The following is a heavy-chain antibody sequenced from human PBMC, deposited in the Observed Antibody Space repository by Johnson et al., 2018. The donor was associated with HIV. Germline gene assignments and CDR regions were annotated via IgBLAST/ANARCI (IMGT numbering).Heavy chain of an antibody. V-gene: IGHV3-20*01. J-gene: IGHJ3*02. CDR3: AKGGIAAVYDAFAI. Sequence: VQLVESGGGVVRPGGSLRLSCAASGFTFDDYGMSWVRQAPGKGLEWVSGINWNGGSTGYADSVKGRFTISRDNSKNTRYLQMHSLRAEDTAVYHCAKGGIAAVYDAFAIWGQGTMVTVSS. CDR2: INWNGGST. D-gene: IGHD6-13*01. CDR1: GFTFDDYG.